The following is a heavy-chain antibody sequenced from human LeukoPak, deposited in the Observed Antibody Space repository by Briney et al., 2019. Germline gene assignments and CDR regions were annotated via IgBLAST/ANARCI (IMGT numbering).Heavy chain of an antibody. CDR1: GFTFITYS. CDR3: ARGYVDMATIGLDY. CDR2: ISSSSTYI. V-gene: IGHV3-21*01. D-gene: IGHD5-24*01. Sequence: GGSLRLSCAASGFTFITYSMNWVRQAPGKGLEWVSSISSSSTYIYYANSVKGRFTISRDNAKNSLYLQMNSLRAEDTAVYYCARGYVDMATIGLDYWGQGTLVTVSS. J-gene: IGHJ4*02.